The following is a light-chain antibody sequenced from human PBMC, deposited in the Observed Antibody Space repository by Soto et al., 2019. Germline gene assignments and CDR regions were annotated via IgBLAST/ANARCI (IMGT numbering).Light chain of an antibody. CDR3: QQYYSYSRK. J-gene: IGKJ1*01. V-gene: IGKV1-5*01. Sequence: DIQMTQSPSTLSASVGDRVTITCRASQSISRWLVWYQQKPGKAPKLLIYDASSLQSGVPSRFSGSGSGTEFTLTTTGLQPDDLATYYCQQYYSYSRKFGQGTKVDI. CDR2: DAS. CDR1: QSISRW.